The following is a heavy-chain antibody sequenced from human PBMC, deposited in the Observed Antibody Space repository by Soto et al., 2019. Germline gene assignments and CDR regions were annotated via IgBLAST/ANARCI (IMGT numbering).Heavy chain of an antibody. CDR3: ASPPRATVTDNIFDY. CDR1: GLTFNSYA. V-gene: IGHV3-23*01. CDR2: ISGSDGST. Sequence: PVGSVRLSCAASGLTFNSYALSWVRQAPGKGLEWVSAISGSDGSTYYADSVKGRFTISRDNSKNTLYLQMSSLRAEDTAVYYCASPPRATVTDNIFDYWGQGTLVTVSS. J-gene: IGHJ4*02. D-gene: IGHD4-17*01.